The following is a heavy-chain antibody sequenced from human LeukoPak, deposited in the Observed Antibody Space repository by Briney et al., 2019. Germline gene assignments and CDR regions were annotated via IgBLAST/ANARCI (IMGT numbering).Heavy chain of an antibody. CDR2: VRYDGSNK. D-gene: IGHD6-19*01. CDR1: GFTFSTYG. CDR3: AREMDSSGWTDAFDI. J-gene: IGHJ3*02. Sequence: GGSLRLSCAASGFTFSTYGMHWVRQAPGKGLEWVAVVRYDGSNKYYADFVKGRFTISRDNAKNSLYLQMNSLRAEDTAVYYCAREMDSSGWTDAFDIWGQGTMVTVSS. V-gene: IGHV3-33*01.